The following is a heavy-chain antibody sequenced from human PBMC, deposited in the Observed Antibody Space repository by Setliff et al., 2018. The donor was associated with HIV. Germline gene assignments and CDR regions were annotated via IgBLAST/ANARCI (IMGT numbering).Heavy chain of an antibody. D-gene: IGHD3-22*01. CDR1: GYSFGDYW. V-gene: IGHV5-51*01. CDR3: ARHRVDTSMLVVKSPGAFDL. Sequence: PGESLKISCRGFGYSFGDYWIGWVRQKPGKGLEWMGIIFPADSDTGVSPSFQGQVSISADRSTYAAFLQWTSLKASDTGMYFCARHRVDTSMLVVKSPGAFDLWGQGTLVTVSS. CDR2: IFPADSDT. J-gene: IGHJ3*01.